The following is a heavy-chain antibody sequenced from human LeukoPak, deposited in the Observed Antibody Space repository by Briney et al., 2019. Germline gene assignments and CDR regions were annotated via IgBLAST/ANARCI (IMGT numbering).Heavy chain of an antibody. J-gene: IGHJ3*02. CDR2: ISAYNGNT. CDR3: ARVQDDAFDI. Sequence: ASVKVSCKASGGTFSSYAISWVRQAPGQGLEWMGWISAYNGNTNYAQKLQGRVTMTTDTSTSTAYMELRSLRSDDTAVYYCARVQDDAFDIWGQGTMVTVSS. D-gene: IGHD4-11*01. V-gene: IGHV1-18*01. CDR1: GGTFSSYA.